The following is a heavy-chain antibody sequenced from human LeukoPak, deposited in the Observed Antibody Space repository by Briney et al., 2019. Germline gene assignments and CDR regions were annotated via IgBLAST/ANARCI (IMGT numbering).Heavy chain of an antibody. J-gene: IGHJ4*02. Sequence: ETLSLTCTVSGGSISSYYWSWIRQPPGKGLEWVSSISSSSGYIYFADSVKGRFTISRDNAKNSLYLQMNSLRAEDTAVYYCARSRTSMGFSIDYWGQGTLVTVSS. CDR3: ARSRTSMGFSIDY. D-gene: IGHD5-18*01. CDR2: ISSSSGYI. V-gene: IGHV3-21*01. CDR1: GGSISSYY.